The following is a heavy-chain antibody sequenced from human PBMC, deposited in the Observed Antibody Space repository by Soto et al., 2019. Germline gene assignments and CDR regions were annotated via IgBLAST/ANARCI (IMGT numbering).Heavy chain of an antibody. Sequence: QVQLQESGPGLVKPSQTLSLTCTVSGGYISSGGYYWSWIRQHPGKGLEWIGYIYYSGSTYYNPSLKSRVTISVDTSKNQFSLKLSSVTAADTAVYYCARDQGLGDSSGYSPWYYGMDVWGQGTTVTVSS. D-gene: IGHD3-22*01. V-gene: IGHV4-31*03. J-gene: IGHJ6*02. CDR3: ARDQGLGDSSGYSPWYYGMDV. CDR2: IYYSGST. CDR1: GGYISSGGYY.